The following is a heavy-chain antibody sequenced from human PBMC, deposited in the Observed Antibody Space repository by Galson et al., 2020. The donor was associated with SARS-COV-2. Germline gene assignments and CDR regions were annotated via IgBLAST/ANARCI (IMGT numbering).Heavy chain of an antibody. V-gene: IGHV4-31*03. D-gene: IGHD3-16*01. J-gene: IGHJ6*02. CDR1: GGSITSGGYF. Sequence: PSETLSLTCTVSGGSITSGGYFWTWIRHHPGKGLEWIGYTSYTGSTYYNPSLQSRVTLSIDTSKNQFSLRVNSVSAADTALYYCARGDGNHYFGPDVWGQGTTVTVSS. CDR2: TSYTGST. CDR3: ARGDGNHYFGPDV.